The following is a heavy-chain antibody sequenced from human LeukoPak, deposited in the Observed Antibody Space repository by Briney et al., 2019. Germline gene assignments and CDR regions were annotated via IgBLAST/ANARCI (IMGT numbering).Heavy chain of an antibody. CDR3: AKDPTTDCGGDCYPTYYFDY. J-gene: IGHJ4*02. D-gene: IGHD2-21*02. V-gene: IGHV3-30*18. CDR2: ISYDGSNK. Sequence: GGSLRLSCAASGFTFDDYAMHWVRQAPGKGLEWVAVISYDGSNKYYADSVKGRFTISRDNSKNTLYLQMNSLRAEDTAVYYCAKDPTTDCGGDCYPTYYFDYWGQGTLVTVSS. CDR1: GFTFDDYA.